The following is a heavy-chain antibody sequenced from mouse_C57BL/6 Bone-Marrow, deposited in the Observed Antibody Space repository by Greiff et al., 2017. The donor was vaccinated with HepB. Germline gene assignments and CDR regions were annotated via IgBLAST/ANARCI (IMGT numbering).Heavy chain of an antibody. J-gene: IGHJ1*03. V-gene: IGHV1-74*01. D-gene: IGHD1-1*01. Sequence: QVQLQQPGAELVKPGASVKVSCKASGYTFTSYWMHWVKQRPGQGLEWIGRIHPSDRDTNYNQKFKGKATLTVDKSSSTAYMQLSSLTSEDSAVYYCAMGDYYGSSRYFDVWGTGTTVTVSS. CDR3: AMGDYYGSSRYFDV. CDR1: GYTFTSYW. CDR2: IHPSDRDT.